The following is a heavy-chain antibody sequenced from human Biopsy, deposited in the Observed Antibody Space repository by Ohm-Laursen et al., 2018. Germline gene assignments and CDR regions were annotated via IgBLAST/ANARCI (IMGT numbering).Heavy chain of an antibody. J-gene: IGHJ6*02. Sequence: LRLSCSASGFNFDDWYMAWIRQPPGKGLEWIASIYHIGSTNYNPSLKSRVTISVDTSKNQFSLRLNSVTAADTAVYYCARATNSTGWPYYYFYGMDVWGQGTTVTVSS. D-gene: IGHD2/OR15-2a*01. CDR2: IYHIGST. CDR1: GFNFDDWY. CDR3: ARATNSTGWPYYYFYGMDV. V-gene: IGHV4-38-2*02.